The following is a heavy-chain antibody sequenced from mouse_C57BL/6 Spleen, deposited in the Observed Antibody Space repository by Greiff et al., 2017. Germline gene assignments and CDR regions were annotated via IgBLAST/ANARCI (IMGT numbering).Heavy chain of an antibody. Sequence: EVQLVESGEGLVKPGGSLKLSCAASGFTFSSYAMSWVRQTPEKRLEWVAYISSGGDDIYYADTVKGRFTISRDNARNTLYLQMIILKSEDTAMYYCTRYYYDYPYWYFDVWGTGTTVTVSS. CDR1: GFTFSSYA. V-gene: IGHV5-9-1*02. J-gene: IGHJ1*03. CDR3: TRYYYDYPYWYFDV. D-gene: IGHD2-4*01. CDR2: ISSGGDDI.